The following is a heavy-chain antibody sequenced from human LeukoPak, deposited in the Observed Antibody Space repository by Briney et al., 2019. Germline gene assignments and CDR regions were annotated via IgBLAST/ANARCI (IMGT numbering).Heavy chain of an antibody. CDR2: ISSSSSYI. CDR3: ARHMTTVLDY. D-gene: IGHD4-11*01. CDR1: GFTVSSNY. J-gene: IGHJ4*02. Sequence: GGSLRLSCAASGFTVSSNYMSWVRQAPGKGLEWVSSISSSSSYIYYADSVKGRFTISRDNAKNSLYLQMNSLRAEDTAVYYCARHMTTVLDYWGQGTLVTVSS. V-gene: IGHV3-21*01.